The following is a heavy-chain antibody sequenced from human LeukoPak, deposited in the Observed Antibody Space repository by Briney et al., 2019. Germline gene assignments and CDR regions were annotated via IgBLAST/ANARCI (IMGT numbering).Heavy chain of an antibody. Sequence: GGSLRLSCAASGFTFSSYAMSWVRQAPGKGLEWVSGFSASGGSTYYADSVKGRFTISRDNSENTLYLQMNSLRAEDTAVYYCAKGNSGSYLMHFDYWGQGTLVTVSS. CDR1: GFTFSSYA. CDR2: FSASGGST. CDR3: AKGNSGSYLMHFDY. V-gene: IGHV3-23*01. J-gene: IGHJ4*02. D-gene: IGHD1-26*01.